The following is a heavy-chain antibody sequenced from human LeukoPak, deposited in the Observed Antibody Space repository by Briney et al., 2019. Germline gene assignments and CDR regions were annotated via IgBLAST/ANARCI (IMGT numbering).Heavy chain of an antibody. V-gene: IGHV4-61*01. Sequence: TASETLSLTCTVSDGSVSSGSYYWSWIRQPPGKGLEWIGYFYYSGSTNYNPSLKSRVTISVDTSKNQFSLKLSSVTAADTAVYYCARKAPKGYIFVVVPAAHNWFDPWGQGTLVTVSS. CDR3: ARKAPKGYIFVVVPAAHNWFDP. CDR1: DGSVSSGSYY. J-gene: IGHJ5*02. CDR2: FYYSGST. D-gene: IGHD2-2*01.